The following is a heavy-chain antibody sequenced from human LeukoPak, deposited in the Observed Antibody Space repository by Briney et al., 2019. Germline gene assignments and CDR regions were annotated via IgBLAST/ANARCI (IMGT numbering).Heavy chain of an antibody. V-gene: IGHV3-23*01. CDR2: ISGSGGST. CDR3: SKSSSCYRYYSYYMDV. Sequence: PGGSLRLSCAASGFTFSSYAMSWVRQAPGKGLEWVSAISGSGGSTYYADSVKGRFTISRDNSKNTLYLQMNSLRADDTAVYYCSKSSSCYRYYSYYMDVWGKGTTVTLSS. CDR1: GFTFSSYA. D-gene: IGHD6-13*01. J-gene: IGHJ6*03.